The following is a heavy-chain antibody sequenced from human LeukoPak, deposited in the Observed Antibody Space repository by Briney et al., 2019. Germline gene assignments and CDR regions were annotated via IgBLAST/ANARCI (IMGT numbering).Heavy chain of an antibody. CDR1: GFTFSSYS. Sequence: QSGGSLRLSCAASGFTFSSYSMNWVRQAPGKGLEWVSYIRSTSRTIYYADSVKGRFTISRDNSKNTLYLQMNSLRAEDTAVYYCAKDPGGGFGYGYGECYFDYWGQGTLVTVSS. CDR3: AKDPGGGFGYGYGECYFDY. CDR2: IRSTSRTI. V-gene: IGHV3-48*04. D-gene: IGHD5-18*01. J-gene: IGHJ4*02.